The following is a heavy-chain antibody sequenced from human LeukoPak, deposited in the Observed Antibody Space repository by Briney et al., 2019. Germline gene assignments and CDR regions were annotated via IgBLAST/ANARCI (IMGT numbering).Heavy chain of an antibody. CDR2: IYSGGST. D-gene: IGHD6-13*01. V-gene: IGHV3-53*01. CDR1: GFTVSSNY. Sequence: GGSLRLSCAASGFTVSSNYMSWVRQAPGKGLEWVSVIYSGGSTHYADSVKGRFTISRDNSKNTLYLQMNSLRAEDTAVYYCARGFKYSSSWYLQTSYYFDYWGQGTLVTVSS. J-gene: IGHJ4*02. CDR3: ARGFKYSSSWYLQTSYYFDY.